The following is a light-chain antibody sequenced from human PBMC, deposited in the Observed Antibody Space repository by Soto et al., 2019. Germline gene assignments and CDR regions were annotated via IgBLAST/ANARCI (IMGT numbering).Light chain of an antibody. Sequence: QAVVTQEPSLTVSPGGTVTLTCGSSTGAVTSGHYPYWFQQKPGQAPRTLIYDTDNKNSWTPARFSGSLLGGKAALTLSGAQPEDEADYYCLLYYGAAVVFGGGTKLTVL. V-gene: IGLV7-46*01. CDR1: TGAVTSGHY. J-gene: IGLJ2*01. CDR2: DTD. CDR3: LLYYGAAVV.